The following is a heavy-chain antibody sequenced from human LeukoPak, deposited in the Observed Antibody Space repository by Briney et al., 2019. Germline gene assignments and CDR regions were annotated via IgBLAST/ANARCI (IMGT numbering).Heavy chain of an antibody. J-gene: IGHJ4*02. V-gene: IGHV3-23*01. CDR2: ISGSGGST. D-gene: IGHD6-13*01. CDR1: GFTFSSYA. Sequence: GGSLRLSCAASGFTFSSYAMSWVRQVSGKGLEWVSVISGSGGSTYYADSVKGRFTISRDNSKNTLYVQMNSLRAEDAAIYYCAKSSGQSSSWYYFDYWGQGTLVTVSS. CDR3: AKSSGQSSSWYYFDY.